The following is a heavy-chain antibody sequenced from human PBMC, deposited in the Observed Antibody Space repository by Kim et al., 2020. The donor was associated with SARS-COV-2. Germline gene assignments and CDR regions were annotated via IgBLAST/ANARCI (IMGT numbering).Heavy chain of an antibody. CDR1: GFTFSSYA. V-gene: IGHV3-23*01. CDR3: ANTIFGVTRGFDY. Sequence: GGSLRLSCAASGFTFSSYAMSWVRQAPGKGLEWVSAISGSGGSTYYADSVKGRFTISRDNSKNTLYLQMNSLRAEDTAVYYCANTIFGVTRGFDYWGQGTLVTVSS. CDR2: ISGSGGST. J-gene: IGHJ4*02. D-gene: IGHD3-3*01.